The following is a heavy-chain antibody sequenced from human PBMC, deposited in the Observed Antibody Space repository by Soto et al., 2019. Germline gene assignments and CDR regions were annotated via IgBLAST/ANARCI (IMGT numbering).Heavy chain of an antibody. CDR2: IFWDDDK. CDR3: AHRSRVSSSWKTGNWFDP. D-gene: IGHD6-13*01. CDR1: GFSLSTGGVG. J-gene: IGHJ5*02. V-gene: IGHV2-5*02. Sequence: QITLKESGPPLVKPTQTLTLTCTFSGFSLSTGGVGVGWIRQPPGKALEWLALIFWDDDKRYSPSLKSRLTITKDTSKNQVVLTMTNMDPVDTATYYCAHRSRVSSSWKTGNWFDPWGQGTLVTVSS.